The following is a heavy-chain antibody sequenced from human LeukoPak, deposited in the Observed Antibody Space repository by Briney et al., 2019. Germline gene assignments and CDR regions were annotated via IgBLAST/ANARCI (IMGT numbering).Heavy chain of an antibody. J-gene: IGHJ4*02. CDR2: INHSGST. CDR3: ARVLKLSSGSPLDY. D-gene: IGHD3-22*01. CDR1: GGSFSGYY. Sequence: PSETLSLTCAVYGGSFSGYYWSWIRQPPGKGLEWIGEINHSGSTNYNPSLKSRVTISVDTSKNQFSLKLSSVTAADTAVYYCARVLKLSSGSPLDYWGQGTLVTVSS. V-gene: IGHV4-34*01.